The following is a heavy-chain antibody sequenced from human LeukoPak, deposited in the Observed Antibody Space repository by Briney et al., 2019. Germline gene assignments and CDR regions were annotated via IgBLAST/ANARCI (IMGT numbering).Heavy chain of an antibody. Sequence: VGSLRLSCAASGFTFSSYGMQWVRQAPGKGLEWVAFIRYDGSNKYYADSVKGRFTISRDNSKNTLYLQLNSLRAEDTAVYYCAKVRGVVITFFDYWGQGTLVTVSS. J-gene: IGHJ4*02. CDR3: AKVRGVVITFFDY. CDR2: IRYDGSNK. V-gene: IGHV3-30*02. D-gene: IGHD3-22*01. CDR1: GFTFSSYG.